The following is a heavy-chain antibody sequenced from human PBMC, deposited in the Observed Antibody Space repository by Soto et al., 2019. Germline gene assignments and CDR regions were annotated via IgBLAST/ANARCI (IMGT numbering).Heavy chain of an antibody. CDR2: INPSGGST. CDR3: ARELSKLVRYGWFDP. D-gene: IGHD6-6*01. J-gene: IGHJ5*02. V-gene: IGHV1-46*01. Sequence: GASVKVSCKASGYTFTSYYMHWVRQAPGQGLEWMGIINPSGGSTSYAQKFQGRVTMTRDTSTSTVYMELSSLRSEDTAVYYCARELSKLVRYGWFDPWGQGTLVTVSS. CDR1: GYTFTSYY.